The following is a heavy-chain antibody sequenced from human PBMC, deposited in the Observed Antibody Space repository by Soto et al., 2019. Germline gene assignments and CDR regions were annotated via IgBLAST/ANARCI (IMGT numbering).Heavy chain of an antibody. J-gene: IGHJ6*02. CDR1: GGSISSYY. CDR2: IYTSGST. CDR3: ARTQYSGSYYSPGMDV. D-gene: IGHD1-26*01. Sequence: SETRSLTCTVSGGSISSYYWSWIRQPAGKGLEWIGRIYTSGSTNYNPSLKSRVTMSVDTSKNQFSLKLSSVTAADTAVYYCARTQYSGSYYSPGMDVWGQGTTVTVSS. V-gene: IGHV4-4*07.